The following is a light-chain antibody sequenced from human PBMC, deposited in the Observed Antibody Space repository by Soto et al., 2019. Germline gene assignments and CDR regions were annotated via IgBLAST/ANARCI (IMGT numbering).Light chain of an antibody. CDR3: GTWDSSLSAVV. J-gene: IGLJ2*01. Sequence: QSALTQPPSVSAAPGQKVTISCSGSNSNIGSSYVSWYQQLPGTAPKLLIYDNNKRPSGIPDRFSGSKSGTSATLGITGLQTGDEADYYCGTWDSSLSAVVFGGGTKLTVL. CDR2: DNN. CDR1: NSNIGSSY. V-gene: IGLV1-51*01.